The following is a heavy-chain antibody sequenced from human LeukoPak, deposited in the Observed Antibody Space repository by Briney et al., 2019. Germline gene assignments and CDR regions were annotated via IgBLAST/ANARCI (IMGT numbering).Heavy chain of an antibody. V-gene: IGHV3-30*18. J-gene: IGHJ4*02. CDR1: GFTFSSYG. CDR2: ISYDGSNK. D-gene: IGHD4-17*01. Sequence: GRSLRLSCAASGFTFSSYGMHWVRQAPGKGLEWVAVISYDGSNKYYADSVKGRFTISRDNTKNTLYLQMNSLRAEDTAVCYCAKDGAYGDYATDYWGQGTLVTVSS. CDR3: AKDGAYGDYATDY.